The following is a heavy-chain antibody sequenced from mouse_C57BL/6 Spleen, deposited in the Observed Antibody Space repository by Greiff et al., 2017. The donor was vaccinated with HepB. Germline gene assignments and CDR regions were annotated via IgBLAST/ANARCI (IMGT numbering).Heavy chain of an antibody. V-gene: IGHV1-19*01. CDR1: GYTFTDYY. J-gene: IGHJ2*01. CDR2: INPYNGGT. Sequence: VQLQQSGPVLVKPGASVKMSCKASGYTFTDYYMNWVKQSHGKSLEWIGVINPYNGGTSYNQKFKGKATLTVDKSSSTAYMELNSLTSEDSAVYYCARGEENYLDYWGQGTTLTVSS. CDR3: ARGEENYLDY.